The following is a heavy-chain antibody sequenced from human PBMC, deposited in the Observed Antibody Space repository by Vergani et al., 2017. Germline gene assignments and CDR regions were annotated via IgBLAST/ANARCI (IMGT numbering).Heavy chain of an antibody. CDR1: GGSISSYY. CDR2: IYYSGST. J-gene: IGHJ4*02. Sequence: QVQLQESGPGLVKPSETLSLTCTVSGGSISSYYWSWIRQPPGKGLEWIGYIYYSGSTNYNPSLKSRVTISVDTSKNHFSLKLSSVTAADTAVYYCARGTGRGTTGGVDDYWGQGTLVTVSS. D-gene: IGHD1-7*01. CDR3: ARGTGRGTTGGVDDY. V-gene: IGHV4-59*01.